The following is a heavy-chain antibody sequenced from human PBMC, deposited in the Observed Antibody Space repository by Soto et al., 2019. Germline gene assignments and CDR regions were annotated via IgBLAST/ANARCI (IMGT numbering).Heavy chain of an antibody. CDR3: ARDRNGYCSGGSCYFDY. D-gene: IGHD2-15*01. CDR1: GFTFSSYG. J-gene: IGHJ4*02. Sequence: QVQLVESGGGVVQPGRSLRLSCAASGFTFSSYGMHWVRQAPGKGLEWVAVIWYDGSNKYYADSVKGRFTISRDNSKNTLYLQMNSLSAEDTAVYYCARDRNGYCSGGSCYFDYWGQGTLVTVSS. V-gene: IGHV3-33*01. CDR2: IWYDGSNK.